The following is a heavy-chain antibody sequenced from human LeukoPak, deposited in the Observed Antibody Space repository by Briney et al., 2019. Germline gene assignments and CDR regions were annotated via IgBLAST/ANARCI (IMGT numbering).Heavy chain of an antibody. D-gene: IGHD3/OR15-3a*01. J-gene: IGHJ6*02. CDR3: ARDDWDYNFWTLYEADYYYGMDV. Sequence: PGGSLRLSCAASGFTFNSYTMNWVRQAPGKGLEWVSSISSGDVYIYYADSLKGRFTISRDNAKNSLYLQMNSLRAEDTAVYYCARDDWDYNFWTLYEADYYYGMDVWGQGTTVTVSS. CDR2: ISSGDVYI. CDR1: GFTFNSYT. V-gene: IGHV3-21*01.